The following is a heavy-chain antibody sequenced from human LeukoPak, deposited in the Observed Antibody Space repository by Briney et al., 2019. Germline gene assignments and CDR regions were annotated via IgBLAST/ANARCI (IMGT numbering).Heavy chain of an antibody. V-gene: IGHV4-30-4*01. D-gene: IGHD3-22*01. CDR2: IYYGGST. Sequence: SQTLSLTCTVSGGSISSGDYYWNWIRQPPGKGLEWIGYIYYGGSTYYNPSLKSRVTISVDTSKNQFSLKLSSVTAADTAVYYCASRNYYDSSFTFDYWGQGTLVAVSS. CDR1: GGSISSGDYY. CDR3: ASRNYYDSSFTFDY. J-gene: IGHJ4*02.